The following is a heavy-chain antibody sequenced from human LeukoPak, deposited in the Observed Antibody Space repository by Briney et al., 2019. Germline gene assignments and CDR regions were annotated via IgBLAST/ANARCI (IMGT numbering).Heavy chain of an antibody. CDR2: ISSSGRYM. D-gene: IGHD2-2*01. V-gene: IGHV3-21*01. CDR1: GFTFSNYT. Sequence: PGGSLRLSCAASGFTFSNYTMNWVRQAPEKGLEWVSSISSSGRYMYYADSVKGRFTVSRDNAKNSLYLQMNSLRAEDTALYYCARGGFGSRVVDYWGQGTLVTVSS. CDR3: ARGGFGSRVVDY. J-gene: IGHJ4*02.